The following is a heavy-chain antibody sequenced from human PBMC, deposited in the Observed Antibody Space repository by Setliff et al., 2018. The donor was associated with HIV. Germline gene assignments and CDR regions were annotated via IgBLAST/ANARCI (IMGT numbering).Heavy chain of an antibody. D-gene: IGHD3-10*01. CDR1: GGPLSGHY. V-gene: IGHV4-34*01. CDR3: AGPRGDEAFDI. CDR2: TSHSGKT. J-gene: IGHJ3*02. Sequence: PSETLSLTCAVYGGPLSGHYWSWIRQPPGQGLEWIGETSHSGKTNYNPSLKSRVTISVDTSKNQFSLKLSSVTAADAAVYYCAGPRGDEAFDIWGQGTMVTVSS.